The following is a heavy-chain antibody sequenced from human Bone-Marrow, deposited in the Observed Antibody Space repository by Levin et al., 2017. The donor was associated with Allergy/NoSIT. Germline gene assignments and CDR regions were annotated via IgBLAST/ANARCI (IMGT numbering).Heavy chain of an antibody. CDR2: IYHSGST. D-gene: IGHD6-13*01. V-gene: IGHV4-38-2*01. J-gene: IGHJ4*02. CDR1: GYSISSGYY. CDR3: ARAAGTWDYFDY. Sequence: SQTLSLPCAVSGYSISSGYYWGWIRQPPGKGLEWIGSIYHSGSTYYNPSLKSRVTISVDTSKNQFSLKLSSVTAADTAVYYCARAAGTWDYFDYWGQGTLVTVSS.